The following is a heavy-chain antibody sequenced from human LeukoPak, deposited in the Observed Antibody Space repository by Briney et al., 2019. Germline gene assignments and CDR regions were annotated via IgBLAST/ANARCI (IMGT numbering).Heavy chain of an antibody. CDR1: GFTFSSYS. D-gene: IGHD2/OR15-2a*01. V-gene: IGHV3-33*01. Sequence: GRSLRPSCAASGFTFSSYSMHWVRQAPGKGLEWVALIWYDGSNKYYADSVKGRLTISRDNSKNTLYLQMNSLRAEDTAVYYCAREGPRGNSQFDYWGQGTLVTVSS. CDR2: IWYDGSNK. CDR3: AREGPRGNSQFDY. J-gene: IGHJ4*02.